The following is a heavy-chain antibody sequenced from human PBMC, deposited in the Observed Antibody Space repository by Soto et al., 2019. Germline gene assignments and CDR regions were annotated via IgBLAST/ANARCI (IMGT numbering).Heavy chain of an antibody. Sequence: GGSLRLSCAASGFTFSSYAMSWVRQAPGKGLEWVSAISGSGGSTYYADSVKGRFTISRDNSKNTLYLQMNSLRAEDTAVYYCARDLYAGSGSYYKDYWGQGTLVTVSS. CDR3: ARDLYAGSGSYYKDY. V-gene: IGHV3-23*01. CDR1: GFTFSSYA. D-gene: IGHD3-10*01. J-gene: IGHJ4*02. CDR2: ISGSGGST.